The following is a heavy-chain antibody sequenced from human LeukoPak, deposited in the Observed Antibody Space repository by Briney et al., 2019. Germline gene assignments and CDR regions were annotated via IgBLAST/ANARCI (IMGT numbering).Heavy chain of an antibody. Sequence: SETLSLTCTVSGDSITSYYWTWIRQPPGKALEWIGYIYYSGSTNYSPSLKSRVTISLAKSKTQFFLKLSSVAAADTAVYYCARLSNYGILTGNSWFDSWGQGTLVTVSS. J-gene: IGHJ5*01. CDR3: ARLSNYGILTGNSWFDS. V-gene: IGHV4-59*08. D-gene: IGHD3-9*01. CDR1: GDSITSYY. CDR2: IYYSGST.